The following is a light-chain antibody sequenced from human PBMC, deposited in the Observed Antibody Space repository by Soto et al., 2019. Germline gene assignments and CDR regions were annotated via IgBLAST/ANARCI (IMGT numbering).Light chain of an antibody. CDR2: DAS. CDR3: QQYDGYGR. Sequence: SQITQTPSSVYATVGDTVSRKCRASQNITAWLAWYQQKPGKAPKLLISDASSLESGVPSRVSGSGSGTEFSLIISSLQPDGFAPYYGQQYDGYGRYGQGTKVDIK. V-gene: IGKV1-5*01. J-gene: IGKJ1*01. CDR1: QNITAW.